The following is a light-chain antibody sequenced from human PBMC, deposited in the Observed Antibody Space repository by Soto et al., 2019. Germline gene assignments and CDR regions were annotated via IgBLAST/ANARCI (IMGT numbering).Light chain of an antibody. CDR3: FSYTSSGTYI. CDR1: SSDVGNYKY. J-gene: IGLJ1*01. V-gene: IGLV2-14*01. Sequence: QSVLTQPASVSGSPGQSITISCTGTSSDVGNYKYVSWYQQHPGKAPKLMIYEVSNRPSGVPNRCSGSKSGNTASLTISGLQAEDETDYYCFSYTSSGTYIFGTGTKVTVL. CDR2: EVS.